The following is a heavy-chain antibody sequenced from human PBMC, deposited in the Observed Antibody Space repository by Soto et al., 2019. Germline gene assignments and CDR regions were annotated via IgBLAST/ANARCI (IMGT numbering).Heavy chain of an antibody. CDR3: ASQYYDFWRGPRVYYYYGMDV. J-gene: IGHJ6*02. V-gene: IGHV3-33*01. D-gene: IGHD3-3*01. CDR1: GFTFSSYG. CDR2: IWYDGSNK. Sequence: SGGSLRLSCAASGFTFSSYGMHWVRQAPGKGLEWVAVIWYDGSNKYYADSVKGRFTISRDNSKNTLYLQMNSLRAEDTAVYYCASQYYDFWRGPRVYYYYGMDVWGQGTTVTVSS.